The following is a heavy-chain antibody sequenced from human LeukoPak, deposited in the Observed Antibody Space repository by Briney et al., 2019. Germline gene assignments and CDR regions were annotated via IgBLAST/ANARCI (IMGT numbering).Heavy chain of an antibody. D-gene: IGHD6-19*01. V-gene: IGHV4-39*01. Sequence: SETLSLXCTVSGGSISSSSYYWGWIRQPPGKGLEWIGSIYYSGSTYYNPSLKSRVTISVDTSKNQFSLKLSSVTAADTAVYYCARLYSSGWYVWGQGTLVTVSS. CDR1: GGSISSSSYY. CDR3: ARLYSSGWYV. J-gene: IGHJ4*02. CDR2: IYYSGST.